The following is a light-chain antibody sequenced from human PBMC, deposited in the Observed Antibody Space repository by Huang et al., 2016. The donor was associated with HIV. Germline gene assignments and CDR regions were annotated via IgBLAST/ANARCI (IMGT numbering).Light chain of an antibody. CDR1: QSVGSNF. Sequence: DIVLTQSPGTLSLSPGERATLSCRASQSVGSNFLGWYQQKPGQAPRLLIYDASYGASGIPARFSGSVSGTDFTLTISRLDPEDFAVYYCQQYTKSPPTFGQGTKVEI. J-gene: IGKJ1*01. V-gene: IGKV3-20*01. CDR2: DAS. CDR3: QQYTKSPPT.